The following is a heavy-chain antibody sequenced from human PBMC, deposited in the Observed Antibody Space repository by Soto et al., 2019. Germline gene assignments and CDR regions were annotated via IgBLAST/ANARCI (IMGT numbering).Heavy chain of an antibody. J-gene: IGHJ4*02. Sequence: GGSLRLSCAASGFTFDDYAMHWVRQAPGKGLEWVSGISWNSGSIGYADSVKGRFTISRDNAKNSLYLQMNSLRAEDTALYYCAKVGTGWVPFDYWGQGTLVTVSS. CDR3: AKVGTGWVPFDY. V-gene: IGHV3-9*01. D-gene: IGHD6-19*01. CDR2: ISWNSGSI. CDR1: GFTFDDYA.